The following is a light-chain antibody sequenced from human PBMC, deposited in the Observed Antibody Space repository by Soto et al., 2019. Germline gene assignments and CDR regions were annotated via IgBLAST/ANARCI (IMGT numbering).Light chain of an antibody. CDR1: QTVRNNY. V-gene: IGKV3-20*01. Sequence: LTLSPGTLSLSPGERATLSCRASQTVRNNYLAWYQQKPGQAPRLLIYDASSRATGIPDRFSGGGSGTDFTLTISRLEPEDFGVYYCQQFCGYPLHFGRGTKLDIK. CDR3: QQFCGYPLH. CDR2: DAS. J-gene: IGKJ4*01.